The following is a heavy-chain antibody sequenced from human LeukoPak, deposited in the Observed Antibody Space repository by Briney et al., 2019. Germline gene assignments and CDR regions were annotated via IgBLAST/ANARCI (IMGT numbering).Heavy chain of an antibody. V-gene: IGHV1-18*01. CDR2: ISAYNGNT. CDR3: ARREALEMATITYDY. Sequence: ASVKVSCKASGYTFASYGISWVRQAPGQRLEWMGWISAYNGNTNYAQKLQGRVTMTTDTSTSTAYMELRSLRSDDTAVYYCARREALEMATITYDYWGQGTLVTVSS. CDR1: GYTFASYG. D-gene: IGHD5-24*01. J-gene: IGHJ4*02.